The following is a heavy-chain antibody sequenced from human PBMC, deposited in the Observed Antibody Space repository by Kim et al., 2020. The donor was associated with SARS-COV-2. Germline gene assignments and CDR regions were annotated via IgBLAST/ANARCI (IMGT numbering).Heavy chain of an antibody. CDR1: GGSFSGYY. J-gene: IGHJ4*02. D-gene: IGHD1-7*01. Sequence: SETLSLTCAVYGGSFSGYYWSWIRQPPGKGLEWIGEINHSGSTNYNPSLKSRVTISVDTSKNQFSLKLSSVTAADTAVYYCARVSTRGTVVTRTFDYWGQGTLVTVSS. CDR2: INHSGST. CDR3: ARVSTRGTVVTRTFDY. V-gene: IGHV4-34*01.